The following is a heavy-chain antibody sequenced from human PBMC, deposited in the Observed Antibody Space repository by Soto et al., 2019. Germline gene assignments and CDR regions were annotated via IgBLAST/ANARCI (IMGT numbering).Heavy chain of an antibody. CDR1: GYSFTSYW. Sequence: GESLKISFKGSGYSFTSYWIGWVRQMPGKGLEWMGIIYPGDSDTRYSPSFQGQVTISADKSISTAYLQWSSLKASDTAMYYCARRIYGDSYYYYGMGVWGQGTTVTVSS. J-gene: IGHJ6*02. V-gene: IGHV5-51*01. CDR2: IYPGDSDT. D-gene: IGHD4-17*01. CDR3: ARRIYGDSYYYYGMGV.